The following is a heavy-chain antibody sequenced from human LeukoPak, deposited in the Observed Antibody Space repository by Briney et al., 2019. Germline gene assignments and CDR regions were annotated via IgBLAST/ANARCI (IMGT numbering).Heavy chain of an antibody. CDR1: GFTFDDYA. J-gene: IGHJ4*02. Sequence: GGSLRLSCAASGFTFDDYAMHWVRQAPGKGLEWVSGISWNSGSIVYADSVKVRFTISRDNAKNSLYLQMNSLRAEDTALYYCAKDTYYDILTGYHGDWGQGTLVTVSS. V-gene: IGHV3-9*01. CDR2: ISWNSGSI. D-gene: IGHD3-9*01. CDR3: AKDTYYDILTGYHGD.